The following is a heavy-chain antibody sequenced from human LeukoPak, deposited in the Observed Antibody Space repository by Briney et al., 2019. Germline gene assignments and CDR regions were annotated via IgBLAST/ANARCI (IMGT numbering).Heavy chain of an antibody. J-gene: IGHJ4*02. V-gene: IGHV3-21*01. CDR3: ARDNHYGDYSLVDY. Sequence: PGGSLRLSCAASGFTFSTYTMNWVRQAPGKGLEWVSSSSSGSSYIYYADSVKGRFTISRDNAKNSLYLQMNSLRGEDTAVYYCARDNHYGDYSLVDYWGQGTLVTRSS. D-gene: IGHD4-17*01. CDR2: SSSGSSYI. CDR1: GFTFSTYT.